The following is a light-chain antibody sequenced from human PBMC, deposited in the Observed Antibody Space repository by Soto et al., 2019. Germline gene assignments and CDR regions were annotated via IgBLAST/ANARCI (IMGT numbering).Light chain of an antibody. V-gene: IGKV3-20*01. Sequence: IVLTQSPGTLYLSPGDRATLSCRASQSVSSSYLAWYQQKPGQHPRLLIYGASSRATGIPDRFSGSGSGTDFTLTISRLEPEDFAVYYCQQYGSSPGTFGQGTKVEIK. CDR2: GAS. CDR3: QQYGSSPGT. J-gene: IGKJ1*01. CDR1: QSVSSSY.